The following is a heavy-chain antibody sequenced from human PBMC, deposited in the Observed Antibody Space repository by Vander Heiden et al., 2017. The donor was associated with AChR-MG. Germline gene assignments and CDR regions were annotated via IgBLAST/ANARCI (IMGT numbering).Heavy chain of an antibody. V-gene: IGHV3-23*01. CDR1: GFPVSTYA. D-gene: IGHD3-10*02. J-gene: IGHJ4*02. CDR3: AKLLWSGDY. Sequence: EVQLLESGGGLVLPGGSLRLSCAASGFPVSTYAMCWVRQAPGKGLEWVSSISAGAATTNYADSVKGRFTISRDNSKNTLYLQMNSLRAEDTAVYFWAKLLWSGDYWGQGTLVTVSS. CDR2: ISAGAATT.